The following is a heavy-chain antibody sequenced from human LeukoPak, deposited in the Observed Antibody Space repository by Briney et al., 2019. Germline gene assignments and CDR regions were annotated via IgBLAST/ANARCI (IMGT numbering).Heavy chain of an antibody. J-gene: IGHJ4*02. D-gene: IGHD3-22*01. CDR2: ICGSGGST. Sequence: GGSLRLSCAASGFTFSSYGMSWVGQAPGKGVEWGSAICGSGGSTYYADSVKGRFTISRDNSKNTLYLQMNSLRAEDTAVYYCAKAVGRITMIVVGYYFDYWGQGTLVTVSS. CDR3: AKAVGRITMIVVGYYFDY. CDR1: GFTFSSYG. V-gene: IGHV3-23*01.